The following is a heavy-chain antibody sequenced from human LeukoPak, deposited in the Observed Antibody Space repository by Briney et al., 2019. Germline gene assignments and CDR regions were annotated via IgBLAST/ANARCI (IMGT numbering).Heavy chain of an antibody. D-gene: IGHD3-22*01. J-gene: IGHJ3*02. Sequence: GGSLRLSCAASGFTFSSYRMNWVRQAPGKGLEWVSSISSSGSYIYYADSVKGRFTISRDNAKNSLYLQMNSLRAEDTAVYYCAAVVNDAFDIWGQGTMVTVSS. CDR1: GFTFSSYR. CDR3: AAVVNDAFDI. V-gene: IGHV3-21*01. CDR2: ISSSGSYI.